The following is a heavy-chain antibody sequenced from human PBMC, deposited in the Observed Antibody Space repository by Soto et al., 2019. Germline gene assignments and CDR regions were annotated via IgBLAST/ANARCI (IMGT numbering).Heavy chain of an antibody. CDR3: ARGVGSGTYYHQYKWFDH. CDR1: VYTFTSYA. V-gene: IGHV1-18*01. CDR2: INTYNGNT. Sequence: GPSLKVSCKASVYTFTSYAMHCVRQAPGQRLEWMGWINTYNGNTNHAQKLQGRVTMTTDTSTSTAYIELRSLRSAATAVYYLARGVGSGTYYHQYKWFDHWGQGTLVNVSS. D-gene: IGHD3-10*01. J-gene: IGHJ5*02.